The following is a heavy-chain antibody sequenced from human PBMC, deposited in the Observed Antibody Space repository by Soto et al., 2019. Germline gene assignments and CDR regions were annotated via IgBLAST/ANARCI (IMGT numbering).Heavy chain of an antibody. J-gene: IGHJ4*02. Sequence: EASVKVSCKASGYTFTSYGISWVRQAPGQGLEWMGWISAYNGNTNYAQKLRGRVTMTTDTSTSTAYMELRSLRSDDTAVYYCARDGRDYYYDSSGYLGPIDYWGQGTLVTVSS. CDR3: ARDGRDYYYDSSGYLGPIDY. CDR1: GYTFTSYG. V-gene: IGHV1-18*01. CDR2: ISAYNGNT. D-gene: IGHD3-22*01.